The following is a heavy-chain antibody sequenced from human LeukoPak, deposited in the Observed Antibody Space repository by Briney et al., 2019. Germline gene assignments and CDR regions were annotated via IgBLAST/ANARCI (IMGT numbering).Heavy chain of an antibody. J-gene: IGHJ4*02. CDR2: IRYDGSNK. D-gene: IGHD1-26*01. Sequence: GGSLRLSCAASGFTFSSYGMHWVRQAPGKGLEWVAFIRYDGSNKYYADSVKGRFTISRDNSKNTLYLQMNSLRAEDTAVYYCAKGLKSGVGAAGRGSDYWGQGTLVTVSS. V-gene: IGHV3-30*02. CDR3: AKGLKSGVGAAGRGSDY. CDR1: GFTFSSYG.